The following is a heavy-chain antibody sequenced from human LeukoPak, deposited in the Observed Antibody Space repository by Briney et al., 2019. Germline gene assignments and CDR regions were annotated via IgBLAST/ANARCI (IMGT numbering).Heavy chain of an antibody. D-gene: IGHD5-18*01. J-gene: IGHJ5*02. CDR1: GYTFTSYG. V-gene: IGHV1-18*01. Sequence: ASVKVSCKASGYTFTSYGISWVRQAPGQGLEWMGWISAYNGNTNYAQKLQGRVTMTTDTSTSTAYMELRSLRSDDTAVYYCARDQVGWIQLWSSGGFDPWGQGTLVTVSS. CDR3: ARDQVGWIQLWSSGGFDP. CDR2: ISAYNGNT.